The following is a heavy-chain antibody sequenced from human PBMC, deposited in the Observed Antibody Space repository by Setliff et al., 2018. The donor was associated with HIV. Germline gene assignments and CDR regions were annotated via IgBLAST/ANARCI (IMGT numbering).Heavy chain of an antibody. CDR2: IWYDGSEK. CDR1: GFTFSRYG. D-gene: IGHD2-15*01. Sequence: GGSLRLSCAASGFTFSRYGMHWVRQTPGKGLEWVAIIWYDGSEKTYVDSVKGRFTISRDNAKNSLYLEMNSLRAEETAVYYCARDLRSSHGSPNYFDYWGRGALVTVSS. V-gene: IGHV3-33*01. CDR3: ARDLRSSHGSPNYFDY. J-gene: IGHJ4*02.